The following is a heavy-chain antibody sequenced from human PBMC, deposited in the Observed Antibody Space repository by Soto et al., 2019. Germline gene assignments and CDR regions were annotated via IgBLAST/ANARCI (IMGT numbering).Heavy chain of an antibody. V-gene: IGHV1-18*01. J-gene: IGHJ6*02. CDR2: ISAYNGNT. CDR1: GYTFTSYG. CDR3: ARYLDSSGYLGYYYYGMDV. D-gene: IGHD3-22*01. Sequence: ASVKVACKASGYTFTSYGISWVLQAPGQGLEWMGWISAYNGNTNYAQKLQGRVTMTTDTSTSTAYMELRSLRSDDTAVYYCARYLDSSGYLGYYYYGMDVWGQGTTVTVS.